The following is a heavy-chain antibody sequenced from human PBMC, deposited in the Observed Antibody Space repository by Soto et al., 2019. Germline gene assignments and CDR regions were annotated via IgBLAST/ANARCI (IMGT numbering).Heavy chain of an antibody. Sequence: GGSLRLSCTASGFTFGDYAMSWFRQAPGKGLEWVGFIRSKAYGGTTEYAASVKGRFTISRDDSKSIAYLQMNSLKTEDTAVYYCTRDQRYCSGGSCHYYFDYWGQGTLVTVSS. V-gene: IGHV3-49*03. CDR1: GFTFGDYA. CDR2: IRSKAYGGTT. J-gene: IGHJ4*02. D-gene: IGHD2-15*01. CDR3: TRDQRYCSGGSCHYYFDY.